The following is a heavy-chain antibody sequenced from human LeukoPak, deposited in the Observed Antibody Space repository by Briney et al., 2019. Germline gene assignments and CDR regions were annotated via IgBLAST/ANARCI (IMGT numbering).Heavy chain of an antibody. Sequence: ASVKVSCKASGGTFSSYAISWVRQAPGQGLEWMGGIIPILGTANYAQKFQGRVTITADESTSTAYMELSSLRSEDTAVYYCARGPLRDIVVVPAAIKYFDYWGQGTLVTVSS. CDR1: GGTFSSYA. CDR3: ARGPLRDIVVVPAAIKYFDY. V-gene: IGHV1-69*13. J-gene: IGHJ4*02. CDR2: IIPILGTA. D-gene: IGHD2-2*02.